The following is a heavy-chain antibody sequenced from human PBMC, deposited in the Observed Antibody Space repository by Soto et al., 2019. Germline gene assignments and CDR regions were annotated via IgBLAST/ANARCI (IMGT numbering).Heavy chain of an antibody. Sequence: SETLSLTCTVSGGSIISGYWSWIRQPPGKGLEWIGYISHSGNTNYNPSVKSRVTLSVDTPKNQFSLRLSSVTTADTAVYYCAGLRGYAGSPIDYWGQGTLVTVSS. CDR1: GGSIISGY. CDR3: AGLRGYAGSPIDY. V-gene: IGHV4-59*01. J-gene: IGHJ4*02. D-gene: IGHD2-15*01. CDR2: ISHSGNT.